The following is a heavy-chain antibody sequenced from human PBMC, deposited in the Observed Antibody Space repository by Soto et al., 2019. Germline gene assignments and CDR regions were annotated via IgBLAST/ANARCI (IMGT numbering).Heavy chain of an antibody. J-gene: IGHJ6*03. Sequence: GESLKISCKGSGYSFTSYWIGWVRQMPGKGLEWMGIIYPGDSDTRYSPSFQGQVTISADKSISTAYLQWSSLKASDTAMYYCARLGEYCSSTSCYDPLDYYYYYMDVWGKGTTVTVS. D-gene: IGHD2-2*01. CDR2: IYPGDSDT. CDR3: ARLGEYCSSTSCYDPLDYYYYYMDV. V-gene: IGHV5-51*01. CDR1: GYSFTSYW.